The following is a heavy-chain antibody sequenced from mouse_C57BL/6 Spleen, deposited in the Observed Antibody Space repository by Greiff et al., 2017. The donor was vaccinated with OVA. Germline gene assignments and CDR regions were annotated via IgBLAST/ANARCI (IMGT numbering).Heavy chain of an antibody. V-gene: IGHV1-80*01. D-gene: IGHD2-3*01. CDR3: ARRDGYYVGYFDV. J-gene: IGHJ1*03. CDR2: IYPGDGDT. Sequence: VQLQRSGAELVKPGASVKISCKASGYAFSSYWMNWVKQRPGKGLEWIGQIYPGDGDTNYNGKFKGKATLTADKSSSTAYMQLSSLTSEDSAVYFCARRDGYYVGYFDVWGTGTTVTVSS. CDR1: GYAFSSYW.